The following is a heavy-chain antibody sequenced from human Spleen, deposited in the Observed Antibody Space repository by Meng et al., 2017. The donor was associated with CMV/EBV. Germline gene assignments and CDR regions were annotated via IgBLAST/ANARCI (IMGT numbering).Heavy chain of an antibody. CDR2: INWNSGSI. Sequence: SLKISCAASGLTFSNYAMTWVRQAPGKGLEWVSGINWNSGSIGYADSVKGRFTISRDNAKNSLYLQMNSLRAEDTALYYCAKGYGDSVVDYGMDVWGQGTTVTVSS. CDR1: GLTFSNYA. J-gene: IGHJ6*02. V-gene: IGHV3-9*01. D-gene: IGHD4-17*01. CDR3: AKGYGDSVVDYGMDV.